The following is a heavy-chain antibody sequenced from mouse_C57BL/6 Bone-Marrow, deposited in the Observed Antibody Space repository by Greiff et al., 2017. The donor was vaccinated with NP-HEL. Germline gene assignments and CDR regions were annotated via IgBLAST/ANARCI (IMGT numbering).Heavy chain of an antibody. V-gene: IGHV14-3*01. CDR1: GFNIKNTY. Sequence: EVQRVESVAELVRPGASVKLSCTASGFNIKNTYMHWVKQRPEQGLEWIGRIDPANGNTKYAPKFQGKATITADTSSNTAYLQLSSLTSEDTAIYYCARAYYGNSAWFAYWGQGTLVTVSA. CDR3: ARAYYGNSAWFAY. D-gene: IGHD2-10*01. CDR2: IDPANGNT. J-gene: IGHJ3*01.